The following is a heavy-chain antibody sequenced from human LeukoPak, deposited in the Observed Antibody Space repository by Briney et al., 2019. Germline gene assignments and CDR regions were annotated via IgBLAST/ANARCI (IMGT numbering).Heavy chain of an antibody. J-gene: IGHJ3*02. Sequence: PGGSLRLSCAASGFTVSSNYMSWVRRAPGKGLEWVSVIYSSGSTYYADSVKGRFTLSRDNSKNTLHLQMNSLRAEDTAVYYCARAIPLTIDAFDIWGQGTMVTVSS. CDR3: ARAIPLTIDAFDI. CDR2: IYSSGST. CDR1: GFTVSSNY. V-gene: IGHV3-53*01. D-gene: IGHD4/OR15-4a*01.